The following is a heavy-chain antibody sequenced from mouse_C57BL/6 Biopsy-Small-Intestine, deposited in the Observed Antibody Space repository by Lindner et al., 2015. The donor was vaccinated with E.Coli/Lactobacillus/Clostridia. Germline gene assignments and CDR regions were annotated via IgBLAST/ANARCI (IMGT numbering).Heavy chain of an antibody. V-gene: IGHV1-81*01. CDR1: GYTFTSYG. CDR3: ARGYYGSSFFDY. D-gene: IGHD1-1*01. Sequence: VQLQESGAELARPGASVKLSCKASGYTFTSYGISWVKQRTGQGLEWIGEIYPRSGNTYYNEKFKGKATLTVDKSSSTAHMELRSLTSEDSAVYYCARGYYGSSFFDYWGQGTTLTVSS. CDR2: IYPRSGNT. J-gene: IGHJ2*01.